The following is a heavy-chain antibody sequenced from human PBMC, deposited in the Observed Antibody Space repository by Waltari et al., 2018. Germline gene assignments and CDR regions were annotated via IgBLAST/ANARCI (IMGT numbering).Heavy chain of an antibody. Sequence: QVQLQESGPGLVKPSETLSLTCSVSGGSISDYFWNWIRQSPGRGLEWIGYIHHSGSTKCNPSLKTRVTMSVDTSKGQFSLRLTSVTAADTAVYFCARCHTRGRYYADWGQGTPVTVSS. V-gene: IGHV4-59*08. CDR1: GGSISDYF. J-gene: IGHJ4*02. D-gene: IGHD3-22*01. CDR2: IHHSGST. CDR3: ARCHTRGRYYAD.